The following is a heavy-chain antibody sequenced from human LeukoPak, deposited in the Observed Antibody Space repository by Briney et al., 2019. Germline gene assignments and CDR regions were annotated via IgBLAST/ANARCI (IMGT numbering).Heavy chain of an antibody. CDR3: ARDQVGGSGSHDAFDI. V-gene: IGHV1-69*13. J-gene: IGHJ3*02. D-gene: IGHD3-10*01. CDR1: GGNLSSHS. Sequence: SVEVPCKAFGGNLSSHSNSRVRQAPGPGPGWMGGIIPIFGTANYAQKFQGRVTITADESTSTAYMELSSLRSEDTAVYYCARDQVGGSGSHDAFDIWGQGTMVTVSS. CDR2: IIPIFGTA.